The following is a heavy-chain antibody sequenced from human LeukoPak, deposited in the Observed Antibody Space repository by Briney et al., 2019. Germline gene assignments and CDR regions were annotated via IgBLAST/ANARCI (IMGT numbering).Heavy chain of an antibody. Sequence: PSETLSLTCSVSGVSISYYYWTWIRQPAGKGLEWIGRIYTTGSTNYNPSLKSRVTMSVDTSKNRFSLKLSSVAAADTAVYYCARQLAAAGTAGFDYWGQGTLVTVSS. CDR1: GVSISYYY. V-gene: IGHV4-4*07. CDR2: IYTTGST. J-gene: IGHJ4*02. CDR3: ARQLAAAGTAGFDY. D-gene: IGHD6-13*01.